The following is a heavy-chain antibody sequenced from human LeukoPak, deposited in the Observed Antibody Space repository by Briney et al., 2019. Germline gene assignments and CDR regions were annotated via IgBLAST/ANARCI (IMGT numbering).Heavy chain of an antibody. CDR2: ISSSGSTI. D-gene: IGHD4-17*01. Sequence: PGGSLRLSCAASGFTFSDYYMSWIRQAPGKGLEWVSYISSSGSTIYYADSVKGRFTISRDNAKNSLYLQMNSLRVEDTAVYYCAREPTVTTWAYFDYWGQGTLVTVSS. J-gene: IGHJ4*02. CDR1: GFTFSDYY. V-gene: IGHV3-11*01. CDR3: AREPTVTTWAYFDY.